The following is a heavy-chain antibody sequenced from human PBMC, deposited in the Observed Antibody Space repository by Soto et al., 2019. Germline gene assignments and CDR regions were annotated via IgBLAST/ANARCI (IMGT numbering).Heavy chain of an antibody. D-gene: IGHD1-1*01. CDR3: ARTLEEGAGNWFDP. CDR1: GASTRSGDFS. V-gene: IGHV4-30-4*01. J-gene: IGHJ5*02. CDR2: MYYSGST. Sequence: SETLSLTCTVSGASTRSGDFSWSWIRQSPGRGLEWIGYMYYSGSTYYNPSLKSRVVISVDTSKNQFSLQRNAGTAADTAVYYCARTLEEGAGNWFDPWGQGTLVTVSS.